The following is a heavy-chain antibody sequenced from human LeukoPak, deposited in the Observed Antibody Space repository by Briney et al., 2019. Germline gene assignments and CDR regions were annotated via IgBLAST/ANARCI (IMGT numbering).Heavy chain of an antibody. CDR2: INHSGST. J-gene: IGHJ4*02. CDR1: GGSFSGYY. D-gene: IGHD3-10*01. Sequence: KPSETLSLTCAVYGGSFSGYYWSWIRQPPGKGLGWIGEINHSGSTNYNPSLKSRVTISVDTSKNQFSLKLSSVTAADTAVYYCARGLRNYYGSGSYFEPFDYWGQGTLVTVSS. V-gene: IGHV4-34*01. CDR3: ARGLRNYYGSGSYFEPFDY.